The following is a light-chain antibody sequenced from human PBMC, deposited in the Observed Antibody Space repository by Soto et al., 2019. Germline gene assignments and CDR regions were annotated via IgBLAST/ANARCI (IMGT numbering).Light chain of an antibody. CDR3: QQYGSSPRFT. Sequence: EIVLTQSPGTLSLSPGERATLSCRASQSVSSSYLAWYQQKPGQAPRLLIYGASSRDTGIPDRFSGSGSGTDLTLTISRLEPEDFAVYYCQQYGSSPRFTFGPGTKVDIK. CDR1: QSVSSSY. J-gene: IGKJ3*01. CDR2: GAS. V-gene: IGKV3-20*01.